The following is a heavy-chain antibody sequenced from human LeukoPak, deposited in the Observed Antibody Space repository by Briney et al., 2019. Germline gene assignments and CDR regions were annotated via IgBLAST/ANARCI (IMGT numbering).Heavy chain of an antibody. CDR1: GYTFTSYD. D-gene: IGHD3-3*01. CDR2: MNPGSGNT. CDR3: ARGAYYDLWSGSTQHAFDI. Sequence: GASVKVSCKASGYTFTSYDINWVRQATEQGLEWVGWMNPGSGNTGYAQKFQGRVTMTRDTSIRTAYMEVSSLRSEDTAVYYCARGAYYDLWSGSTQHAFDIWGQGTMVTVSS. J-gene: IGHJ3*02. V-gene: IGHV1-8*01.